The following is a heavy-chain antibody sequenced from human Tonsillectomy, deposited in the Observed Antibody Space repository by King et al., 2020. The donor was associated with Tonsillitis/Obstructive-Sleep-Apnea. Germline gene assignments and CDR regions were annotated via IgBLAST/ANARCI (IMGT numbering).Heavy chain of an antibody. D-gene: IGHD2-15*01. CDR2: IKSKTDGGTT. J-gene: IGHJ6*02. CDR1: GFTFSNAW. V-gene: IGHV3-15*07. Sequence: VQLVESGGGLVKPGGSLRLSCAASGFTFSNAWMNWVRQAPGKGLEWVGRIKSKTDGGTTDYAAPVKGRFTISRDDSKNTLYLQMNSLKTEDTAVYYCTTPPYCSGGSCYPKSQLYYYYGMDVWGQGTTVTVSS. CDR3: TTPPYCSGGSCYPKSQLYYYYGMDV.